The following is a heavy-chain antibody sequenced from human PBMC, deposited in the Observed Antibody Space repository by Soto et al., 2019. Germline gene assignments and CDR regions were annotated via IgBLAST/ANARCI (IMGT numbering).Heavy chain of an antibody. CDR1: GGSISSYY. CDR3: ARESVSSGYYYX. Sequence: SETLSRTCTVSGGSISSYYWSWIRQPPGKGLEWILYIYYSGSTNYNPYLKSRVTISVDTSKNQFSLKLSSVTAADTAVYYCARESVSSGYYYXWGQVTLVTVSX. CDR2: IYYSGST. V-gene: IGHV4-59*01. J-gene: IGHJ4*02. D-gene: IGHD3-22*01.